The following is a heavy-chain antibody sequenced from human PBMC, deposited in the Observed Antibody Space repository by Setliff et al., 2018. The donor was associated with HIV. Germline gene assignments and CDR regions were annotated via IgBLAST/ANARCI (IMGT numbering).Heavy chain of an antibody. J-gene: IGHJ4*02. V-gene: IGHV3-30*02. CDR2: IRFDGSNK. CDR1: GFTFSSYE. Sequence: GGSLRLSCAASGFTFSSYEMNWVRQAPGKGLEWVAFIRFDGSNKYYADSVKGRFTISRDNSKNTQYLQMSSLRAEDTAVYYCARIYNYVWGTYRNFDYWGQGTLVTVSS. D-gene: IGHD3-16*02. CDR3: ARIYNYVWGTYRNFDY.